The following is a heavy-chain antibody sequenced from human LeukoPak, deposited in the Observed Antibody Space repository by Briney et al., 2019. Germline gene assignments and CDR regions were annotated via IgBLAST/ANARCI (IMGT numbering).Heavy chain of an antibody. CDR2: ISSSCSTI. Sequence: GGSLRLSCAASGFTFSSYEMNWVRQAPGKGLEWVSYISSSCSTIYYADSVKGRFTISRDNAKNSLYLQMNSLRAEDTAVYYCARGGNIVVVVAAALGAFDIWGQGTMVTVSS. CDR3: ARGGNIVVVVAAALGAFDI. CDR1: GFTFSSYE. J-gene: IGHJ3*02. D-gene: IGHD2-15*01. V-gene: IGHV3-48*03.